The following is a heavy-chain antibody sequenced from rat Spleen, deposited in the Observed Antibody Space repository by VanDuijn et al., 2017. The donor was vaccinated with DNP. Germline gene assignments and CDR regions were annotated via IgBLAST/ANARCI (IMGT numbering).Heavy chain of an antibody. CDR1: GFTFSAYY. CDR2: SNNDGKNS. Sequence: EVQLVESGGGLVQPGRSLKLSCAASGFTFSAYYMAWVRQAPAKGLEWVATSNNDGKNSYYHDSMRGRFTISRDNAKNTLYLQMDSLTSEDTATYYCTTGGNNPFPYWGQGTLVTVSS. D-gene: IGHD1-10*01. V-gene: IGHV5-7*01. J-gene: IGHJ3*01. CDR3: TTGGNNPFPY.